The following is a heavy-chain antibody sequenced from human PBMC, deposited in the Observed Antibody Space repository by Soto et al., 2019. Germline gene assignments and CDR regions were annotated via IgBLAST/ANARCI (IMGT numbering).Heavy chain of an antibody. CDR3: ARGPQVDIVVVVAARPYYFDY. Sequence: GSVKVSCKASGYTFTSYGISWVRQAPGQGLEWMGWISAYNGNTNYAQKLQGRVTMTTDTSTSTAYMELRSLRSDDTAVYYCARGPQVDIVVVVAARPYYFDYWGQGTLVTVSS. CDR1: GYTFTSYG. CDR2: ISAYNGNT. V-gene: IGHV1-18*01. J-gene: IGHJ4*02. D-gene: IGHD2-15*01.